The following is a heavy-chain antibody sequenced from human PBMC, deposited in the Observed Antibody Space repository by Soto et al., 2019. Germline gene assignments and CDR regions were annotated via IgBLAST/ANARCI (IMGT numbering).Heavy chain of an antibody. CDR3: LFDWLLFPPYGMDV. J-gene: IGHJ6*02. V-gene: IGHV3-66*01. CDR1: GFTVSSNY. Sequence: GSLRLSCAASGFTVSSNYMSWVRQAPGKGLEWVSVIYSGGTTDYAAPVKGRFTISRDDSKNTLYLQMNSLRTEDTAVYYCLFDWLLFPPYGMDVWGQGTTVTVSS. CDR2: IYSGGTT. D-gene: IGHD3-9*01.